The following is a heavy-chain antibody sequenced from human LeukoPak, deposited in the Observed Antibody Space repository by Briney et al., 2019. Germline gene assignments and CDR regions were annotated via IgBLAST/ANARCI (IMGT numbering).Heavy chain of an antibody. Sequence: ASVKVSCKASGYTFTGYYMHWVRQAPGQGLEWMGWINPNSGGTNYAQKFQGRVTTTRDTSISTAYMELSRLRSDDTAVYYCARERRDGCPFDYWGQGTLVTVSS. J-gene: IGHJ4*02. V-gene: IGHV1-2*02. CDR1: GYTFTGYY. CDR3: ARERRDGCPFDY. D-gene: IGHD2-15*01. CDR2: INPNSGGT.